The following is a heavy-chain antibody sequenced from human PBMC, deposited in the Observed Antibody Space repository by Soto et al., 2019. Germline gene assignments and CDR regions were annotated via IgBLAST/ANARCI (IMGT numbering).Heavy chain of an antibody. CDR2: ISAYNGNT. Sequence: GASVKVSCKASGYTFTSYGSSWVRQAPGQGLEWMGWISAYNGNTNYAQKLQGRVTMTTDTSTSTAYMELRSLRSDDTAVYYCARDQDYYDFWSGCYTRTNWFDPWGQGTLVTVSS. V-gene: IGHV1-18*04. D-gene: IGHD3-3*01. CDR1: GYTFTSYG. J-gene: IGHJ5*02. CDR3: ARDQDYYDFWSGCYTRTNWFDP.